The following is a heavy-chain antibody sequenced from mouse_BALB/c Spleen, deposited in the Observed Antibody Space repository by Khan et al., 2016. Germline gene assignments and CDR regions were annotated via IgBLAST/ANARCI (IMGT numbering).Heavy chain of an antibody. J-gene: IGHJ4*01. Sequence: EVQLQESGAELVKPGASVKLSCTASGFNIKDTYMHWVKQRPEQGLEWIGRIDPANDNTKYDPKFQGKATITADTSSNTAYLQLSSLTSEDTAVYSCASTSICYCGALDDWGQGTTIPVSS. CDR2: IDPANDNT. V-gene: IGHV14-3*02. CDR3: ASTSICYCGALDD. CDR1: GFNIKDTY. D-gene: IGHD1-1*01.